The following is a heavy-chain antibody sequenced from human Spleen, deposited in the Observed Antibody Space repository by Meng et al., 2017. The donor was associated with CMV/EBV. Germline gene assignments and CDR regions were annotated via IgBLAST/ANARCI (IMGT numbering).Heavy chain of an antibody. D-gene: IGHD2-2*02. CDR2: ISSSGHI. CDR3: ASAEGCSGTTCYTTGYYYGMDV. J-gene: IGHJ6*02. V-gene: IGHV3-69-1*01. CDR1: GPIFSDYD. Sequence: GESLKISCAASGPIFSDYDMKWVRQAPGKGLEWVSSISSSGHIYYADSVKGRFTISRDNAKNSLYLQVNSLRAEDTAVYYCASAEGCSGTTCYTTGYYYGMDVWGQGTTVTVSS.